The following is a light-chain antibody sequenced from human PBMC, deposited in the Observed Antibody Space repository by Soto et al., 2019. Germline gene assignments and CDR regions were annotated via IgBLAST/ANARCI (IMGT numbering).Light chain of an antibody. CDR1: RSVSSN. CDR3: QQYHSWHPRT. V-gene: IGKV3D-15*01. Sequence: ILLAQSPATVRLSAGERGTLTCRASRSVSSNLAWYQQKPGQAPRLIIYGVYTRAPGIPARFSGSGSGTEFTLTISSLQSADFAVYYCQQYHSWHPRTFGQGTKVDIK. J-gene: IGKJ1*01. CDR2: GVY.